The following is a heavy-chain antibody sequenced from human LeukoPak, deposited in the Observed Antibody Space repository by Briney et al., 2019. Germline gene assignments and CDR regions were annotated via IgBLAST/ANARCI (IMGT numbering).Heavy chain of an antibody. CDR3: ARDRDGGPYYYYGMDV. J-gene: IGHJ6*02. D-gene: IGHD4-23*01. CDR2: IYYSGST. V-gene: IGHV4-61*01. CDR1: GGSVSSGRYY. Sequence: PSETLSLTCTVSGGSVSSGRYYWSWIRQPPGKGLEWIGYIYYSGSTNYNPSLKSRVTISVDTSKNQFSLKLSSVTAADTAVYYCARDRDGGPYYYYGMDVWGQGTTVTVSS.